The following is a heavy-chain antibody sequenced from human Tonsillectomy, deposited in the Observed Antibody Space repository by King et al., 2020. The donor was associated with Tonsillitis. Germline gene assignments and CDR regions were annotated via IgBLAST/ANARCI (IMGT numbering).Heavy chain of an antibody. Sequence: VQLVESGGGVVQPGRSLRLSCAASGFTFSSYAMHWVRQAPGKGLEWVAVISYDGSNKYYADSVKGRFTISRDNSKYTLYLQMNSLRAEDTAVYYCAGDRCSGGSCYYYWGQGTLVTVSS. CDR3: AGDRCSGGSCYYY. V-gene: IGHV3-30*04. CDR2: ISYDGSNK. D-gene: IGHD2-15*01. J-gene: IGHJ4*02. CDR1: GFTFSSYA.